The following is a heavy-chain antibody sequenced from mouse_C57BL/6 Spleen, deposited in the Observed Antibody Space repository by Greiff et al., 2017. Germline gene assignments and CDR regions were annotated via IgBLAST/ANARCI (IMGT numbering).Heavy chain of an antibody. V-gene: IGHV1-52*01. CDR2: IDPSDSET. CDR1: GYTFTSYW. Sequence: QVQLQQPGAELVRPGSSVKLSCKASGYTFTSYWMHWVKQRPIQGLEWIGNIDPSDSETHYNQKFKDKATLTVDKSSSTAYMQLSSLTSEDSTVYYCVRQEPTGRFAYWGQGTLVTVSA. J-gene: IGHJ3*01. CDR3: VRQEPTGRFAY. D-gene: IGHD4-1*02.